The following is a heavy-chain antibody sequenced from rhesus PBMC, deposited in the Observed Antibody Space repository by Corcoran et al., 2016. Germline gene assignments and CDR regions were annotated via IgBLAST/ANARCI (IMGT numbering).Heavy chain of an antibody. V-gene: IGHV3-201*01. CDR2: ISLSYAST. D-gene: IGHD1-14*01. CDR3: ARATTVYGLDS. CDR1: GFTFDDYA. J-gene: IGHJ6*01. Sequence: EVQLVESGGGVVQPGGSLRLSCADSGFTFDDYAMHWVRQAPGKGLEWVSGISLSYASTYYSDSVKCQFTISRDNAKNSLDLQMGSLRAEDTALYYCARATTVYGLDSWGQGVLVTVSS.